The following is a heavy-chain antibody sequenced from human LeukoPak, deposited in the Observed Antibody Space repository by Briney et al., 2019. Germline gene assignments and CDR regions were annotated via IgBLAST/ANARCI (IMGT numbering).Heavy chain of an antibody. Sequence: SETLSLTCTMSGGSISPYYWSWIRQPPGKGLEWIAYISHSGTTKYNPSLKSRVAISLDTPKSQFSLKLHSVTAADTAVYYCARGGYYYLDVWGGGTTVTVSS. J-gene: IGHJ6*03. CDR2: ISHSGTT. CDR1: GGSISPYY. CDR3: ARGGYYYLDV. V-gene: IGHV4-59*01.